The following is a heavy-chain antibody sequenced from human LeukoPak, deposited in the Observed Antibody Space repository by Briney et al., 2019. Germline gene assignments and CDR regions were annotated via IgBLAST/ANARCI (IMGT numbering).Heavy chain of an antibody. CDR2: IIPIFGTA. V-gene: IGHV1-69*13. J-gene: IGHJ5*02. Sequence: ASVKVSCKASGGTFSSYAISLVRQAPGQGLEWMGGIIPIFGTANYAQKFQGRVTITADESTSTAYMELSILRSEDTAVYYCARVRQYDLNWFDPWGQGTLVTVSS. CDR3: ARVRQYDLNWFDP. D-gene: IGHD3-3*01. CDR1: GGTFSSYA.